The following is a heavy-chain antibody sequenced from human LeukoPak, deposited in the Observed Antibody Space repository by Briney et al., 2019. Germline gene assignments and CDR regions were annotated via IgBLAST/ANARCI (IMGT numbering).Heavy chain of an antibody. J-gene: IGHJ4*02. CDR1: GFTFSSYW. CDR3: ATYRQVLLPFES. Sequence: GGSLRLSCAASGFTFSSYWMSWVRQAPGKGLEWVANIKQDGSEKYYVDSVKGRFTISRDNSKSTLSLQMNSLRAGDTAIYYCATYRQVLLPFESWGQGTLVTVSS. CDR2: IKQDGSEK. D-gene: IGHD2-8*02. V-gene: IGHV3-7*03.